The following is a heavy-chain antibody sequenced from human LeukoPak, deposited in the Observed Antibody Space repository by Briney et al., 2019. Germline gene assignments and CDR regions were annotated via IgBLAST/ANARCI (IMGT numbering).Heavy chain of an antibody. J-gene: IGHJ4*02. CDR2: IFGSGGTP. V-gene: IGHV3-23*01. Sequence: PGGSLRLSCEASGFTFGSHTMYWLRQAPRTGLEWVAGIFGSGGTPHYADTAKGRLTISRDNSRNTLYLQINSLRAEDTAVYYCGKTTVGYSSGQKPAWPVDYWGEGTLVTVSS. CDR1: GFTFGSHT. D-gene: IGHD5-18*01. CDR3: GKTTVGYSSGQKPAWPVDY.